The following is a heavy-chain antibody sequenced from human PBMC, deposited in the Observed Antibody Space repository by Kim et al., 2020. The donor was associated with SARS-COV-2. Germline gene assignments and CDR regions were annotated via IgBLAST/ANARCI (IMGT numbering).Heavy chain of an antibody. V-gene: IGHV4-39*01. Sequence: YYNPSLKSRINISVDTSKHQFSLKLSSVTAADTAVYYCARGSGYPVLFDYWGQGTLVTVSS. CDR3: ARGSGYPVLFDY. J-gene: IGHJ4*02. D-gene: IGHD3-22*01.